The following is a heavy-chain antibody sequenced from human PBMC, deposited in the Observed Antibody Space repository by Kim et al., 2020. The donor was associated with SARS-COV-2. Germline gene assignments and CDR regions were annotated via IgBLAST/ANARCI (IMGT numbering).Heavy chain of an antibody. CDR2: LSGSGGST. D-gene: IGHD1-1*01. CDR1: GFTFSSYA. J-gene: IGHJ6*02. Sequence: GGSLRLSCTASGFTFSSYAMSWVRQAPGKGLEWVSLLSGSGGSTYYADSVKGRFTISRDNSKNTLYLQMNSLRAEDTAVYYCAKTPRRRDAYNLDYYYYGMDVWGQGTTVTVSS. CDR3: AKTPRRRDAYNLDYYYYGMDV. V-gene: IGHV3-23*01.